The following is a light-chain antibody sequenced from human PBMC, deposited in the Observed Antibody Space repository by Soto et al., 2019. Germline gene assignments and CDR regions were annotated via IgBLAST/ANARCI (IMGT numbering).Light chain of an antibody. CDR3: QTWGTGIGV. J-gene: IGLJ1*01. CDR1: SGHSSYP. V-gene: IGLV4-69*01. Sequence: QPVLTQSPSASASLGASVKLTCTLSSGHSSYPIAWHQQQPEKGPRYLMKLNSDGSHSKGGGIPDRFSGSSSGAERYLTISSLQSEDEADYYCQTWGTGIGVFGTGTQLTVL. CDR2: LNSDGSH.